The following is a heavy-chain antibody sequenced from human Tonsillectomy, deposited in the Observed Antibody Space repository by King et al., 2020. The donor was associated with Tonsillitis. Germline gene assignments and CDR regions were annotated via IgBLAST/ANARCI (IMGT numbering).Heavy chain of an antibody. V-gene: IGHV3-33*08. Sequence: QLVESGGGVVQPGRSLRLSCAASGFPSGSYGIHGARQAQGKGLEGGEVIWYEGRNKNYADPVRGRFTISRDNPKNTLYLQMNSLRAEDTAVYYCARASTYYYDSSGYWAFDIWGQGTMVTVSS. CDR1: GFPSGSYG. D-gene: IGHD3-22*01. J-gene: IGHJ3*02. CDR3: ARASTYYYDSSGYWAFDI. CDR2: IWYEGRNK.